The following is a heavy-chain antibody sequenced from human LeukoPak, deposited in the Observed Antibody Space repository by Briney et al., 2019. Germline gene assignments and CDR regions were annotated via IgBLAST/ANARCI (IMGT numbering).Heavy chain of an antibody. CDR2: INPSGGST. Sequence: ASVKVSCKASGYTFTSYYLHWVRQAPGQGLEWRGVINPSGGSTTYAQKFQGRVTMTRDTSTPTVYMELSSLRSEDTAVYYCARDGTYSDYDYYFDYWGQGTLVTVSS. CDR3: ARDGTYSDYDYYFDY. D-gene: IGHD5-12*01. J-gene: IGHJ4*02. V-gene: IGHV1-46*01. CDR1: GYTFTSYY.